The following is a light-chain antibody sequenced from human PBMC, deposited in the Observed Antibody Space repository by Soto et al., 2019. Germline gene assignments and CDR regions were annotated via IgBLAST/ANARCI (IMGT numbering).Light chain of an antibody. J-gene: IGLJ2*01. V-gene: IGLV1-44*01. Sequence: QSVLTQPPSASGTPGQGVTISCSGSGSNIASNTVNWYQQLPGTAPKVLMYNNNQRPSGVPDRFSGSKSGTSASLAISGLQSEDEADYYCATWDDSLNGVVFGGGTQLTVL. CDR3: ATWDDSLNGVV. CDR2: NNN. CDR1: GSNIASNT.